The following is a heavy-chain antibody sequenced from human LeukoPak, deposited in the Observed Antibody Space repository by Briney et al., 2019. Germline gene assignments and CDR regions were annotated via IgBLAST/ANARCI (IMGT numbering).Heavy chain of an antibody. CDR2: INWHGDST. Sequence: GGSLRLSCAASGFNFGSYSMTWVRQAPGKGLEWVSGINWHGDSTDYAESVKGRFTISRDNAKNSVYLQMNSLRAEDTALYYCAREVSVGYSYYMDVWGKGTTVTISS. CDR3: AREVSVGYSYYMDV. CDR1: GFNFGSYS. J-gene: IGHJ6*03. D-gene: IGHD2-2*01. V-gene: IGHV3-20*04.